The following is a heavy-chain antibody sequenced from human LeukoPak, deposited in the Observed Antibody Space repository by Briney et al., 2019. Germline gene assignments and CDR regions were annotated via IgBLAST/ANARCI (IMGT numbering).Heavy chain of an antibody. CDR3: ARRSGSYYDI. J-gene: IGHJ4*02. D-gene: IGHD1-26*01. CDR2: IYYSGST. CDR1: GGSISSSSYY. V-gene: IGHV4-39*01. Sequence: SETLSLTCTVSGGSISSSSYYWGWIRQPPGKGLEWIGSIYYSGSTYYNPSLKSRVTISVDTSKNQFSLKLSSVAAADTAVYYCARRSGSYYDIWGQGTLVTVSS.